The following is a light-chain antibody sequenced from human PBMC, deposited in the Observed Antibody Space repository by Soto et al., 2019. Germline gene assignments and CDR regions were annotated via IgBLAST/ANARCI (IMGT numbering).Light chain of an antibody. Sequence: EIVLTQSPGTLSLSPGERATLSCRASQSVSSDNLAWYQQRPGQAPRVVNYGASTRATGIPEKFRGSGSGTDFTSTISRLEAEDFAVYYCQQYGRSPFTFGPGTKVDIK. CDR2: GAS. J-gene: IGKJ3*01. CDR1: QSVSSDN. CDR3: QQYGRSPFT. V-gene: IGKV3-20*01.